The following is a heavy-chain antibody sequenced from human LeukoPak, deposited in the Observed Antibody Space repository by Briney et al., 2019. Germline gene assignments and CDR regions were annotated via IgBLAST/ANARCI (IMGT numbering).Heavy chain of an antibody. CDR3: ATGGDYYYSH. Sequence: GGSLRLSCATSGFPFTAHGMHWVRQAPGKGLEWVAVAYGDRFDTYYADSVKGRFTISKDTSTNTLYVQMDSLRAEDTAVYYCATGGDYYYSHWGQGTLVTVSS. J-gene: IGHJ4*02. V-gene: IGHV3-33*01. D-gene: IGHD3-16*01. CDR2: AYGDRFDT. CDR1: GFPFTAHG.